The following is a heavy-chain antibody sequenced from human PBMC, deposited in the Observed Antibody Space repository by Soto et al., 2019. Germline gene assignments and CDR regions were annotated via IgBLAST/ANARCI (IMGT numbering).Heavy chain of an antibody. Sequence: QVQLVQSGAEVKKPAASVKVSCKASGYTVTSYGISWVRQAPGQGLERMGWISSYNGNTNYAQKLQGIVTMTTDTSTTTANMELGSLTADDTAVYYCATYCSGGSCYSSIFYWGEGTLVTGSA. D-gene: IGHD2-15*01. CDR1: GYTVTSYG. CDR2: ISSYNGNT. J-gene: IGHJ4*02. V-gene: IGHV1-18*01. CDR3: ATYCSGGSCYSSIFY.